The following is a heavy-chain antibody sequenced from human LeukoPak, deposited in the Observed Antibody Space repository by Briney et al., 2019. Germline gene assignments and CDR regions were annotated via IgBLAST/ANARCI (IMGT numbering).Heavy chain of an antibody. Sequence: PSETLSLTCTVSGGSISSGGYYWSWIRQPPGKGLEWIGYIYHSGSTYYNPSLKSRVTISVDTSKSQFSLKLSSVTAADTAVYYCARDESSGSSSDIWGQGTMVTVSS. J-gene: IGHJ3*02. D-gene: IGHD6-13*01. CDR3: ARDESSGSSSDI. V-gene: IGHV4-30-2*02. CDR2: IYHSGST. CDR1: GGSISSGGYY.